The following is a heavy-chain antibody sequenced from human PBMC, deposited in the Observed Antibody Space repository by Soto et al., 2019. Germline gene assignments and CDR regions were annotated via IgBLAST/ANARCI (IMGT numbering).Heavy chain of an antibody. D-gene: IGHD3-9*01. CDR3: AKDTRRYFDWLLTPQRYGAVYYGMDV. CDR1: GFTFSSYA. J-gene: IGHJ6*02. CDR2: ISYDGSIK. Sequence: PGGSLGLSCADSGFTFSSYAMHWVRQAPGKGLEWVAIISYDGSIKYYADSVKGRFTISRDNSKNTLYLQMNSLRAEDTAVYYCAKDTRRYFDWLLTPQRYGAVYYGMDVWGQGTTVTVSS. V-gene: IGHV3-30*04.